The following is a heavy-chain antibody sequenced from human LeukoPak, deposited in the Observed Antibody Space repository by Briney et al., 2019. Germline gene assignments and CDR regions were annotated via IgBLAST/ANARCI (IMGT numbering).Heavy chain of an antibody. V-gene: IGHV3-7*01. CDR1: GFTFSSYW. J-gene: IGHJ4*02. CDR2: IKQDGSEK. Sequence: GRSLRLSCAASGFTFSSYWMSWVRQAPGKGLEWVANIKQDGSEKYYVDSVKGRFTISRDNAKNSLYLQMNSLRAEDTAVYYCARDRGYSGYDVLFDYWGQGTLVTVSS. CDR3: ARDRGYSGYDVLFDY. D-gene: IGHD5-12*01.